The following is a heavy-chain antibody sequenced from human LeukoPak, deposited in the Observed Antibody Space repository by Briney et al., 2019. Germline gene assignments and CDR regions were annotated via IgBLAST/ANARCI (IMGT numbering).Heavy chain of an antibody. CDR1: GGSISSYY. V-gene: IGHV4-59*01. CDR2: IYYSGST. J-gene: IGHJ6*03. CDR3: AARTTYYYYMDV. D-gene: IGHD1-1*01. Sequence: SETLSLTCTVSGGSISSYYWSWIRQPPGKGLGWIGYIYYSGSTNYNPSLKSRVTISVDTSKNQFSLKLSSVTAADTAVYYCAARTTYYYYMDVWGKGTTVTVSS.